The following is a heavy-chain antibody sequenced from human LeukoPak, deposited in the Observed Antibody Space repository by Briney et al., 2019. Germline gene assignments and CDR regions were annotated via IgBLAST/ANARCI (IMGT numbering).Heavy chain of an antibody. J-gene: IGHJ4*02. D-gene: IGHD3-22*01. CDR1: GFVFSDYG. CDR3: ARSGPLGYYYDSSGYEGPDY. CDR2: VRYDGSNE. V-gene: IGHV3-30*02. Sequence: GGSLRLSCAASGFVFSDYGMHWVRQAPGKGLEWVAFVRYDGSNEYYPDSVKGRFTISRDNSKNTLYLQMNSLRAEDTAVYYCARSGPLGYYYDSSGYEGPDYWGQGTLVTVSS.